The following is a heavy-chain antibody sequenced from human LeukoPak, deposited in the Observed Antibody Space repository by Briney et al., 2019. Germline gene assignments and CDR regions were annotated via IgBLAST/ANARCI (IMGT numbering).Heavy chain of an antibody. D-gene: IGHD6-13*01. Sequence: GGSLRLSCAASGFTFSNNDMHWVRQATGKGLEWVSAIGTAGDTYYPGSVKGRFTISRENAKNSLYLQMNSLRAGDTAVYYCARGNSSWYVPHDAFDIWGQGTMVTVSS. CDR3: ARGNSSWYVPHDAFDI. J-gene: IGHJ3*02. V-gene: IGHV3-13*01. CDR1: GFTFSNND. CDR2: IGTAGDT.